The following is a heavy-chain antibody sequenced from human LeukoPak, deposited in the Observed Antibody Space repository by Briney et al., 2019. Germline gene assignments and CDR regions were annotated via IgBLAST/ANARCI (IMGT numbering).Heavy chain of an antibody. Sequence: SETLSLTCTVSGGSISSSSYYWGWIRQPPGKGLEWIGSIYYSGSTYYNPSLKSRVTISVDTSKNQFSLRLSSVTAADTAVYYCARSGSIITFQLYYFDYWGQGTLVTVSS. CDR2: IYYSGST. J-gene: IGHJ4*02. CDR1: GGSISSSSYY. V-gene: IGHV4-39*07. D-gene: IGHD3-16*01. CDR3: ARSGSIITFQLYYFDY.